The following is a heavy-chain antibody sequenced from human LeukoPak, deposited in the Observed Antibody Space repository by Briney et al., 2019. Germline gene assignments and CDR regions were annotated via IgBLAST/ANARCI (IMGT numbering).Heavy chain of an antibody. CDR2: IYYSGST. J-gene: IGHJ4*02. CDR1: GGSISSSSYY. CDR3: ARRRSGPDYFDY. Sequence: SETLSLTCTVSGGSISSSSYYWGWIRQPPGKGLEWIGSIYYSGSTYHNPSLKSRVTISVDTSKNQFSLKLSSVTAADTAVYYCARRRSGPDYFDYWGQGSLVTVSS. V-gene: IGHV4-39*01. D-gene: IGHD2-15*01.